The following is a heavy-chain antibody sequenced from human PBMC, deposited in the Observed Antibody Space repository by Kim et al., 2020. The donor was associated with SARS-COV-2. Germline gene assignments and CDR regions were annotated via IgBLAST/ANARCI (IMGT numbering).Heavy chain of an antibody. CDR1: GGSISTYY. V-gene: IGHV4-59*13. J-gene: IGHJ4*02. CDR2: LYHSGST. Sequence: SETLSLTCTVSGGSISTYYWSWIRQPPGKGLEWIGYLYHSGSTNYNPSLKSRVTISVDTSKNQFSLKLSSVTAADTAVYYCARGGEILTGWGQGTLVTVS. CDR3: ARGGEILTG. D-gene: IGHD3-9*01.